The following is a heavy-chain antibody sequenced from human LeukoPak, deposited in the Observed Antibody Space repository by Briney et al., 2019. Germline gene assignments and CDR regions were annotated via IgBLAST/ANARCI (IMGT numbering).Heavy chain of an antibody. D-gene: IGHD1-26*01. V-gene: IGHV4-39*01. J-gene: IGHJ2*01. CDR2: IYYSGST. CDR3: ARYRNIVGATFRFFDL. Sequence: SETLSLTCTVSGGSISSSSYYWGWIRQPPGKGLEWIGSIYYSGSTYYNPSPKSRVTISVDTSKNQFSLKLSSVAAADTAVYYCARYRNIVGATFRFFDLWGRGTLVTVSS. CDR1: GGSISSSSYY.